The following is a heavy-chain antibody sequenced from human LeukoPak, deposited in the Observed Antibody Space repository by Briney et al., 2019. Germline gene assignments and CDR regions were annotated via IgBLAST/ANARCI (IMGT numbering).Heavy chain of an antibody. D-gene: IGHD5-12*01. CDR1: GGSISSSSYY. CDR3: ARVVGFLSVGGGYSYYFDY. Sequence: PSETLSLTCTVSGGSISSSSYYWGWIRQPPGKGLEWIGSIYYSGSTYYNPSLKSRVTISVDRSKNQFSLKLSSVTAADTAVYYCARVVGFLSVGGGYSYYFDYWGQGTLVTVSS. CDR2: IYYSGST. V-gene: IGHV4-39*07. J-gene: IGHJ4*02.